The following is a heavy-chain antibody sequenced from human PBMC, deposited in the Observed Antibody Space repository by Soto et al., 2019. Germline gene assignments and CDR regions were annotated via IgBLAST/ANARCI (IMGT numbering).Heavy chain of an antibody. Sequence: SETLSLTCAVSGYSISSGLYWGWIRQPPGKGLEWIGTIYRGGITYYNPSLKSRVTISIDTSKNHFSLRLSSVTAADTAVYFCAIGNPDWFDPWGQGTLVTVSS. CDR1: GYSISSGLY. D-gene: IGHD1-1*01. CDR2: IYRGGIT. CDR3: AIGNPDWFDP. V-gene: IGHV4-38-2*01. J-gene: IGHJ5*02.